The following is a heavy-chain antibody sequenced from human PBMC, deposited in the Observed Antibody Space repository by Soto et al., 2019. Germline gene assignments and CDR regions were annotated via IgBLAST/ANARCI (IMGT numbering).Heavy chain of an antibody. CDR2: IYYSGST. J-gene: IGHJ5*02. Sequence: PSETLSLTCAVSGYSISSSNWWGWIRQPPGKGLEWIGYIYYSGSTYYNPSLKSRVAMSVDTSKNQFSLKLSSVTAVDTAVYYCARIGYCTNGVCYMNWFDPWGQGTLVTVS. CDR1: GYSISSSNW. V-gene: IGHV4-28*01. D-gene: IGHD2-8*01. CDR3: ARIGYCTNGVCYMNWFDP.